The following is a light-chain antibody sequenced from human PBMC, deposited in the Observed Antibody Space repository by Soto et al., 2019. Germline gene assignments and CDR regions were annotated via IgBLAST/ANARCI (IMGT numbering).Light chain of an antibody. Sequence: EIVLRQSPGTLSLSPGNRATLACRASQSVSTKLAWYQQKPGQAPRLLIFGATTRATGVPARFSGSGSGTEFTLTISSLQSEDFAVYYCQQSTQWPRTFGQGTKVDI. J-gene: IGKJ1*01. V-gene: IGKV3-15*01. CDR3: QQSTQWPRT. CDR1: QSVSTK. CDR2: GAT.